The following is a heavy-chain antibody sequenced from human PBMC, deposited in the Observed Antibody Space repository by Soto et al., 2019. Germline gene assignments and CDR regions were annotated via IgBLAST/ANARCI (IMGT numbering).Heavy chain of an antibody. Sequence: PGGSLRLSCAASGFTFSSYSMDWVRQAPGKGLEWVSYISSSSSTIYYADSVKGRFTISRDNAKNSLYLQMNSLRDEDTAVYYCATLAPRIAAAGTIDYWGQGTLVTVSS. D-gene: IGHD6-13*01. CDR2: ISSSSSTI. J-gene: IGHJ4*02. CDR1: GFTFSSYS. CDR3: ATLAPRIAAAGTIDY. V-gene: IGHV3-48*02.